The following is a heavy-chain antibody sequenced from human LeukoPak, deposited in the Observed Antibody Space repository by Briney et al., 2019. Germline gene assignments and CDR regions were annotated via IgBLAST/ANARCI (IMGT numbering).Heavy chain of an antibody. V-gene: IGHV1-8*03. Sequence: ASVKVSCKASGYTFTSYDINWVRQATGQGLEGRGWMNPNSGNTGYAQKFQGRVTITRNTSISTAYMELSSLRSEDTAVYYCARGLLHYDSSGYYSTNWFDPWGQGTLVTVSS. CDR2: MNPNSGNT. CDR3: ARGLLHYDSSGYYSTNWFDP. J-gene: IGHJ5*02. CDR1: GYTFTSYD. D-gene: IGHD3-22*01.